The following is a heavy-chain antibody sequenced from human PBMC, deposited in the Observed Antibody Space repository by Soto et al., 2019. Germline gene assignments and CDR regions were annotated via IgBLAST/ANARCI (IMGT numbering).Heavy chain of an antibody. V-gene: IGHV4-59*01. CDR2: IYYSGST. Sequence: SETLSLTCTVSGGSISSYYWGWIRQPPGKGLEWIGYIYYSGSTNYNPSLKSRVTISVDTSKNQFSLKLSSVTAADTAVYYCARDRTYYDFWSGHLGRGGGMDVWGQGTTVTVSS. CDR3: ARDRTYYDFWSGHLGRGGGMDV. J-gene: IGHJ6*02. CDR1: GGSISSYY. D-gene: IGHD3-3*01.